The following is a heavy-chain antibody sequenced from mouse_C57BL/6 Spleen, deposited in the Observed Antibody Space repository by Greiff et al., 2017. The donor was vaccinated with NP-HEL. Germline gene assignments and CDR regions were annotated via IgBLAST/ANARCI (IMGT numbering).Heavy chain of an antibody. J-gene: IGHJ4*01. CDR3: ARAGVITTMDY. Sequence: VQLQQPGAELVKPGASVKLSCKASGYTFTSYWMHWVKQRPGQGLEWIGMIHPNSGSTNYNEKFKSKATLTVDKSSSTAYMQLSSLTSEDSAVYDCARAGVITTMDYWGQGTSVTVSA. CDR2: IHPNSGST. V-gene: IGHV1-64*01. CDR1: GYTFTSYW. D-gene: IGHD1-1*01.